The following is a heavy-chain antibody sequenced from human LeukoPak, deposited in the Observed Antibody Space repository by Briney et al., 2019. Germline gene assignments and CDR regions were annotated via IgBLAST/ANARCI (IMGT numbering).Heavy chain of an antibody. V-gene: IGHV3-23*01. CDR3: AKDSKGYSSGWDLDY. D-gene: IGHD6-19*01. Sequence: TGGSLRLSCAASGFTFSRYWMTWVRQAPGKGREWVSTISGSGDNTYYADSVKGRFTISRDNSKNTLYLQMNSLRAEDTALYYCAKDSKGYSSGWDLDYWGQGTLVTVSS. CDR2: ISGSGDNT. J-gene: IGHJ4*02. CDR1: GFTFSRYW.